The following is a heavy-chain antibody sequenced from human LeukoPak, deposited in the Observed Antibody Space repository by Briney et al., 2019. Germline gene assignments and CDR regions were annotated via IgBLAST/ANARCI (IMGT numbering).Heavy chain of an antibody. CDR3: ARARLYYYDSSGPPAPHFDY. CDR1: GYTFTGYY. V-gene: IGHV1-18*04. Sequence: ASVTVSCKASGYTFTGYYMHWVRQAPGQGLEWMGWISAYNGNTNYAQKLQGRVTMTTDTSTSTAYMELRSLRSDDTAVYYCARARLYYYDSSGPPAPHFDYWGQGTLVTVSS. D-gene: IGHD3-22*01. J-gene: IGHJ4*02. CDR2: ISAYNGNT.